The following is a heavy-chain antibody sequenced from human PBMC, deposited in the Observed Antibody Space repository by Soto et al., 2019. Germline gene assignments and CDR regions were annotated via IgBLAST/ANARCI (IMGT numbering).Heavy chain of an antibody. Sequence: EVQLVESGGGLIQPGGSLRLSCAASDFTVSGNYMSWVRRAPGKGLECVSVIYSDGSTYYADSVKGRFTISRDNSKNTLYLQMNNLRAEDTAVYYCAKGGDYYDSSGYYSVGTFDIWGQGTMVTVSS. D-gene: IGHD3-22*01. CDR1: DFTVSGNY. CDR2: IYSDGST. CDR3: AKGGDYYDSSGYYSVGTFDI. J-gene: IGHJ3*02. V-gene: IGHV3-53*01.